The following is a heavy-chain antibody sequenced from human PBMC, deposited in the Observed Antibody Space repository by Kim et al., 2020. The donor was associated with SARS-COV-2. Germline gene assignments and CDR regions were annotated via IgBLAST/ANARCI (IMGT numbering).Heavy chain of an antibody. Sequence: SVKVSCKASGFTFTSSAVQWVRQARGQRLEWIGWIVVGSGNTNCAQKFQERVTITRDMSTSTAYMELSSLRSEDTAVYYCAAGAVAGSLYYYGMDVWGQGTTVTVSS. CDR3: AAGAVAGSLYYYGMDV. CDR2: IVVGSGNT. D-gene: IGHD6-19*01. V-gene: IGHV1-58*01. J-gene: IGHJ6*02. CDR1: GFTFTSSA.